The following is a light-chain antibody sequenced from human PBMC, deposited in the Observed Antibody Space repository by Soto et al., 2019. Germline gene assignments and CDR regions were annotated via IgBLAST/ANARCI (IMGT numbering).Light chain of an antibody. J-gene: IGKJ1*01. Sequence: DIQMTQSPFTLSASVGDRVTITCRSSQSISSWLAWYQQKPGSAPKLLMYQASTLQTGVPSRFSGSGSGTEFTLTISSLQPDDFATYSCQQYNGYPWTFGQGNTVEIK. CDR2: QAS. CDR3: QQYNGYPWT. CDR1: QSISSW. V-gene: IGKV1-5*03.